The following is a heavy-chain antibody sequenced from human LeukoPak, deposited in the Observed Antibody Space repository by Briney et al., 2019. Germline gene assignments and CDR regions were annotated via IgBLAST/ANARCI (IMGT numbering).Heavy chain of an antibody. Sequence: GGSLRLSCAASGFTFSAYSMTWVRQAPGKGLEWVANIKKDGSEKYYVDSVKGRFTISRDNAKNSLYLQMNSLRAEDTALYYWARDFDSGGQGTLVTVSS. V-gene: IGHV3-7*01. CDR2: IKKDGSEK. CDR3: ARDFDS. J-gene: IGHJ5*01. CDR1: GFTFSAYS.